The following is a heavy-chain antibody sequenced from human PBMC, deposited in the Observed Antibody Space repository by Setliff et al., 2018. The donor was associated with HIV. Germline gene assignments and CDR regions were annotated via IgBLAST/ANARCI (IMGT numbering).Heavy chain of an antibody. J-gene: IGHJ6*03. Sequence: PSETLSLTCTVSGGSLSSGSYYWSWIRQPAGKGLEWIGHIYTNENTNYNPSLKSRVTISVDTPKNQFSLKLSSVTAADTAVYYCARVVKVSVYVGSYYYYIDVWGKGTMVTVSS. CDR3: ARVVKVSVYVGSYYYYIDV. CDR1: GGSLSSGSYY. D-gene: IGHD2-15*01. V-gene: IGHV4-61*09. CDR2: IYTNENT.